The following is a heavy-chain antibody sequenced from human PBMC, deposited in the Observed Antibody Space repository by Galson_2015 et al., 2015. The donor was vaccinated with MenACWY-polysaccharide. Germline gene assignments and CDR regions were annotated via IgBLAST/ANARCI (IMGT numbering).Heavy chain of an antibody. CDR1: GFTFGTYW. J-gene: IGHJ4*02. CDR2: INSDGKFT. V-gene: IGHV3-74*01. CDR3: ARVKEQWLVGGPFDH. D-gene: IGHD6-19*01. Sequence: SLRLSCAASGFTFGTYWMHWVRQAPGKGLVWVSRINSDGKFTSYADSVKGRFTISRDNAKDTLYLQMNSLRGEDTAVYYCARVKEQWLVGGPFDHWGQGTLVTVSS.